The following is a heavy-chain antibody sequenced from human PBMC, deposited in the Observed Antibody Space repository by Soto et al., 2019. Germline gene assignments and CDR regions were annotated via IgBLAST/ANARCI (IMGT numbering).Heavy chain of an antibody. D-gene: IGHD3-3*01. V-gene: IGHV4-39*01. Sequence: SETLSLTCTVSGGSISSSSYYWGWIRQPPGKGLEWIGSIYYSGSTYYNPSLKSRVTISVDTSKNQFSLKLSSVTAADTAVYYWARHNTIYFDYWGQGTLVTVSS. CDR2: IYYSGST. CDR1: GGSISSSSYY. CDR3: ARHNTIYFDY. J-gene: IGHJ4*02.